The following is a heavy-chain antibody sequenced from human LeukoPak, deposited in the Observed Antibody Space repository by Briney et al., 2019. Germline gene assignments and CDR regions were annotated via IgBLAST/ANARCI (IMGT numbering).Heavy chain of an antibody. CDR3: ARDWGAGPHVAYYFDY. J-gene: IGHJ4*02. D-gene: IGHD1-26*01. CDR1: GFTFSSYW. CDR2: IKQDGSEK. V-gene: IGHV3-7*03. Sequence: GGSLRLSCAASGFTFSSYWMSWVRQAPGKGLEWVANIKQDGSEKYYVDSVKGRFTISRDNAKNSLYLQMNSLRTEDTAVYYCARDWGAGPHVAYYFDYWGQGTLVTVSS.